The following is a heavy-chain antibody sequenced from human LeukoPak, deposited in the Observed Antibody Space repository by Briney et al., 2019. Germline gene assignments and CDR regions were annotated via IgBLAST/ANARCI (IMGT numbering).Heavy chain of an antibody. CDR1: GGSISSYY. D-gene: IGHD5-12*01. CDR2: IYYSGST. Sequence: NPSETLSLTCTVSGGSISSYYWSWIRQPPGKGLEWIGYIYYSGSTNYNPSPKSRVTISVDTSKNQFSLKLSSVTAADTAVYYCARGSGYSGSDYWGQGTLVTVSS. J-gene: IGHJ4*02. V-gene: IGHV4-59*01. CDR3: ARGSGYSGSDY.